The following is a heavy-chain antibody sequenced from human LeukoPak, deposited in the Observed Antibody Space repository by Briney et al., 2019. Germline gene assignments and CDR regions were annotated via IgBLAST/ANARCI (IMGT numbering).Heavy chain of an antibody. CDR1: GFTVSNYW. D-gene: IGHD3-16*01. J-gene: IGHJ5*02. Sequence: SGGSLRLSCAASGFTVSNYWMTWVRQAQGKGLEWVANMNQDGSGKYYVDSVKGRFAISRDNAKNSLYLQMNNLRVEDTAVYYCARDNDRKDDSWGQGTLVTVSS. V-gene: IGHV3-7*01. CDR3: ARDNDRKDDS. CDR2: MNQDGSGK.